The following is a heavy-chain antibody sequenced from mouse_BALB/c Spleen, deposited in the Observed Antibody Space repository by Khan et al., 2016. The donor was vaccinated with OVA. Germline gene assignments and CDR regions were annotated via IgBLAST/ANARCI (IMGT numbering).Heavy chain of an antibody. V-gene: IGHV1-76*01. J-gene: IGHJ2*01. CDR1: GYIFTSYW. CDR3: AREEALYYFDY. D-gene: IGHD3-2*02. Sequence: QVQLKQSGAELVRPGASVTLSCKTSGYIFTSYWIHWVNQRSGQGLEWFARIYPGTDTTYYNEKLKDKVTLTADKSSSTVYMQLSSLKSEDSAVYFCAREEALYYFDYWGQGTTLTVSS. CDR2: IYPGTDTT.